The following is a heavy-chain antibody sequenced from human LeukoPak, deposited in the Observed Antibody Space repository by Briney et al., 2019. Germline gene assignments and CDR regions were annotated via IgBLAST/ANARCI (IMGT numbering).Heavy chain of an antibody. CDR2: ISTNGVNT. CDR3: ARDSGWFRFDY. CDR1: GFTFGNYA. V-gene: IGHV3-23*01. D-gene: IGHD6-13*01. J-gene: IGHJ4*02. Sequence: GGSLRLSCQTSGFTFGNYAMSWVRQAQGKELEWISAISTNGVNTYYADSVKGRFTISRDNSRHTLSLQMNGLRADDTAVYYCARDSGWFRFDYWGQGTLVTVSS.